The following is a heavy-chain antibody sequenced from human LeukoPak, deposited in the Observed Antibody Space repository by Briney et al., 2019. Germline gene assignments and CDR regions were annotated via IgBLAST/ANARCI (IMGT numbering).Heavy chain of an antibody. V-gene: IGHV3-23*01. Sequence: PGGSLRLSCAASGFTVSSNYMSWVRQAPGKGLEWVSAISGSGGSTYYADSVKGRFTISRDNSKNTLYLQMNSLRAEDTAVYYCAKTKVTIFGVDPYYFDYWGQGTLVTVSS. CDR2: ISGSGGST. J-gene: IGHJ4*02. D-gene: IGHD3-3*01. CDR3: AKTKVTIFGVDPYYFDY. CDR1: GFTVSSNY.